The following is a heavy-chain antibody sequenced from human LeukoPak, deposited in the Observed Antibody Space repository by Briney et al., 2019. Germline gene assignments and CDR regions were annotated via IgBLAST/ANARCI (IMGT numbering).Heavy chain of an antibody. CDR1: GFTFRSYA. CDR2: LRGGGET. Sequence: GGSLRLSCAASGFTFRSYAMSWVRQAPARGLEWVSSLRGGGETFNADSVKGRFTLSRDESRNTVYLQMNNLRVEDTAVYFCAKANWVSSADAVVWGQGTLVTVSS. J-gene: IGHJ4*02. CDR3: AKANWVSSADAVV. V-gene: IGHV3-23*01. D-gene: IGHD3-16*01.